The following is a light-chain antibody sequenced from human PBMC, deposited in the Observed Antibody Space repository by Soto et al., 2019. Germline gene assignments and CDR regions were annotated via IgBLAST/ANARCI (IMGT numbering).Light chain of an antibody. J-gene: IGKJ1*01. CDR1: QSVSSN. CDR2: GAS. Sequence: EIVMTQSPATLSVSPGERATLSCRASQSVSSNLAWYQQKPGQAPRVLIYGASTRATGIPARFSGSGSGTEFTLTISSLQSEAFAVYYCQQYNNWPPWTFGQGTKVDI. V-gene: IGKV3-15*01. CDR3: QQYNNWPPWT.